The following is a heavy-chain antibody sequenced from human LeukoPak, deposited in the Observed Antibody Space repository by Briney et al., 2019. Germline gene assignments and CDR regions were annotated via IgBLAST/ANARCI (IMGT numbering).Heavy chain of an antibody. CDR3: VLGHYGGLFDN. CDR2: ISHDGSNK. D-gene: IGHD4-23*01. CDR1: GFSFSSFD. Sequence: PWGSLRLFCAASGFSFSSFDMHLVRQAPSKGVEWVAVISHDGSNKDYVDSVKGRFTISRDNSKNSLYVQMNSLRVEDTAVYYCVLGHYGGLFDNWGQGTLVTVSS. J-gene: IGHJ4*02. V-gene: IGHV3-30*03.